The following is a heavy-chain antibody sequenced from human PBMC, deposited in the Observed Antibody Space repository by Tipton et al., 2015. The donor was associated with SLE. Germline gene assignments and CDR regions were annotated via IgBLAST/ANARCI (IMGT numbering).Heavy chain of an antibody. J-gene: IGHJ3*02. CDR3: AREVNVVSDSDAFDI. V-gene: IGHV4-4*09. CDR2: ISPSGNP. Sequence: TLSLTCTVSGASISTHYWSWVRQLPGKGLEWIGFISPSGNPYNNPSLDSRVTISIDTSKNQFSLRLRSVTAADTAVYYCAREVNVVSDSDAFDIWGQGTVVTVS. D-gene: IGHD2-21*01. CDR1: GASISTHY.